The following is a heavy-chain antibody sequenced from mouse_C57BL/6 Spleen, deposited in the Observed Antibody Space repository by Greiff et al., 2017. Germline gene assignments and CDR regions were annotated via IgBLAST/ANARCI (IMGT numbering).Heavy chain of an antibody. CDR3: ARFGGTTVVAPYAMDY. CDR2: IHPNSGST. Sequence: VQLQQPGAELVKPGASVKLSCKASGYTFTSYWMHWVKQRPGQGLEWIGMIHPNSGSTNYNEKFKSKATLTVDKSSSTAYMQRSSLTSEDSAVYYCARFGGTTVVAPYAMDYWGQGTSVTVSS. V-gene: IGHV1-64*01. D-gene: IGHD1-1*01. J-gene: IGHJ4*01. CDR1: GYTFTSYW.